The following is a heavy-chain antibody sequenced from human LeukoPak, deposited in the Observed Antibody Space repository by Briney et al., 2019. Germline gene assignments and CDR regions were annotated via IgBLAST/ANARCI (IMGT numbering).Heavy chain of an antibody. V-gene: IGHV4-4*09. CDR2: IYTSGST. CDR3: ARRDYYDSSGYYYGAFDI. Sequence: SSETLSLTCTVSGGSISSYYWSWIRQPPGKGLEWIGYIYTSGSTNYNPSLKSRVTISVDTSKNQFSLKLSSVTAADTAVYYRARRDYYDSSGYYYGAFDIWGQGTMVTVSS. D-gene: IGHD3-22*01. J-gene: IGHJ3*02. CDR1: GGSISSYY.